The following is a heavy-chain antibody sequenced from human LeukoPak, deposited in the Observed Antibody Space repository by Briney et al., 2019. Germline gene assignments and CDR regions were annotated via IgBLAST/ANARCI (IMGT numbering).Heavy chain of an antibody. Sequence: PSGTLSLTCAVSGGSISSSNWWSWVRQPPGKGLEWIGEIYHSGSTNYNPSLKSRVTISVDKSKNQFSLKLSSVTAADTAVYYCARDPLTIFGVVIPKYYFDYWGQGTLVTVSS. CDR2: IYHSGST. CDR1: GGSISSSNW. D-gene: IGHD3-3*01. J-gene: IGHJ4*02. V-gene: IGHV4-4*02. CDR3: ARDPLTIFGVVIPKYYFDY.